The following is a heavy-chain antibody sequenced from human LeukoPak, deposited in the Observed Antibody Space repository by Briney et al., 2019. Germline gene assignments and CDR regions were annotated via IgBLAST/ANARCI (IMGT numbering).Heavy chain of an antibody. V-gene: IGHV4-59*08. Sequence: SETLSLTCTVSGGSISSYFWSWIRQPPGKGLEWIGYIYNSGSTKYNPSLQSRVSISVHASKSQVSLKLSSVTAADTAVYYCASLGGTYDYWGQGTLVTVSS. CDR1: GGSISSYF. J-gene: IGHJ4*02. D-gene: IGHD1-26*01. CDR3: ASLGGTYDY. CDR2: IYNSGST.